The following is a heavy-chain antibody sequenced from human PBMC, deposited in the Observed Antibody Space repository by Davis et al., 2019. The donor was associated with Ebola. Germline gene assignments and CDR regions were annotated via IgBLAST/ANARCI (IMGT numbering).Heavy chain of an antibody. Sequence: SETLSLTCAISGDSVSSNSAAWNWIRQSPSRGLEWLGRAYYRSKWYNDYAVSVKSRITINPDTSKNQFSLQLNSVTPEDTAVYYCARAVWAAAGNNWFDPWGQGTLVTVSS. V-gene: IGHV6-1*01. CDR3: ARAVWAAAGNNWFDP. D-gene: IGHD6-13*01. CDR1: GDSVSSNSAA. CDR2: AYYRSKWYN. J-gene: IGHJ5*02.